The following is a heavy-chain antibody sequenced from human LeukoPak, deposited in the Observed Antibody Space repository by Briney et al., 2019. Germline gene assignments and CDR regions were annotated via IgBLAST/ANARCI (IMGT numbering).Heavy chain of an antibody. J-gene: IGHJ4*02. CDR3: AREGLLWFGDPPRTYDY. Sequence: ASVKVSCKASGYTFTGYYMHWVRQAPGQGLEWMGWINPNSGGTNYAQKFQGRVTMTRDTSISTAYMELSRLRSDDTAVYYCAREGLLWFGDPPRTYDYWGQGTLATVSS. D-gene: IGHD3-10*01. V-gene: IGHV1-2*02. CDR1: GYTFTGYY. CDR2: INPNSGGT.